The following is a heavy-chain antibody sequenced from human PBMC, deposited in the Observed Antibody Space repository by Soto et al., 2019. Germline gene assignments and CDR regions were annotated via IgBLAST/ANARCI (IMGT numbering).Heavy chain of an antibody. J-gene: IGHJ3*02. D-gene: IGHD2-2*01. Sequence: PGGSLRLSCAASGFTVSSNYMSWVRQAPGKGLEWVSVIYSGGSTYYADSVKGRFTISRDNSKNMLYLQMNSLRAEDTAVYYCARAVYYAKQPDAFDIWGQGTMVTVSS. V-gene: IGHV3-53*01. CDR3: ARAVYYAKQPDAFDI. CDR1: GFTVSSNY. CDR2: IYSGGST.